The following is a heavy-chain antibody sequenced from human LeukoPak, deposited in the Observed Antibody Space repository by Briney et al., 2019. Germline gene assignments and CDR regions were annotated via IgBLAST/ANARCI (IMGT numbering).Heavy chain of an antibody. J-gene: IGHJ6*03. D-gene: IGHD3-10*01. CDR1: GYSISSGYY. CDR2: IYHSGST. Sequence: SETLPLTCTVSGYSISSGYYWGWIRQPPGKGLEWIGSIYHSGSTYYNPSLESRVTISVDTSKNPFSLKLSSLTAADTAVYYCARVWFGPYYYYMDVWGKGTTVTVSS. V-gene: IGHV4-38-2*02. CDR3: ARVWFGPYYYYMDV.